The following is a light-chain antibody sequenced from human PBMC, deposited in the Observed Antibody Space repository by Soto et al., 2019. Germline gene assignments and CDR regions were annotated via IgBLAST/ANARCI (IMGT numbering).Light chain of an antibody. CDR3: QQIYSAPLT. J-gene: IGKJ4*01. CDR2: AAS. V-gene: IGKV1-39*01. Sequence: DIQMTHSPSSLSASVGDRVTITCRASQSITTYLNWYRQKPGKAPKLLIYAASSLQSGVSSRFSGSGSETEFTLSISSLQPEDFATYFCQQIYSAPLTFGGGTKVDIK. CDR1: QSITTY.